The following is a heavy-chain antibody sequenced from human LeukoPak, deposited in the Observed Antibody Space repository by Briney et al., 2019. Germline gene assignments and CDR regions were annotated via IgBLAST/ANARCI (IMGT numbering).Heavy chain of an antibody. J-gene: IGHJ4*02. CDR2: IYYSGST. CDR1: GGSISSYY. V-gene: IGHV4-59*01. Sequence: SETLSLTCTVSGGSISSYYWSWIRQPPGKGLEWIGYIYYSGSTNYNPSLKSRVTISVDTSKNQFSLKLSSVTAADTAVYYCARFGDTATRGDYWGQGTLVTVSS. D-gene: IGHD5-18*01. CDR3: ARFGDTATRGDY.